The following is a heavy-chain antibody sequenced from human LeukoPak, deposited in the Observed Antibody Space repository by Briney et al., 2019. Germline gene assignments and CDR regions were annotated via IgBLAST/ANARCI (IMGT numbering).Heavy chain of an antibody. CDR1: GLTFSGYW. V-gene: IGHV3-7*01. CDR2: IKQDGSEK. J-gene: IGHJ3*02. D-gene: IGHD1-20*01. CDR3: ASGNWNDRAFDI. Sequence: PGGSLRLSCAASGLTFSGYWMSWVRQAPGKGLEWVANIKQDGSEKYYVDSVKGRFTISRDNAKNSLYLQMNSLRVEDTAVYYCASGNWNDRAFDIWGQGTMVMVSS.